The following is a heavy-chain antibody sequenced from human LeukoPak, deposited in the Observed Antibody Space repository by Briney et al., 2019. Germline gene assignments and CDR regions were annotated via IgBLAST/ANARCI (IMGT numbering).Heavy chain of an antibody. CDR2: ISGSGGST. J-gene: IGHJ6*03. D-gene: IGHD6-25*01. Sequence: GGSLRLSCAASGFTFSSNAMTWVRQAPGKGLEWVSAISGSGGSTYYADSVKGRFTISRDNSKNTLYLQMNSLRAEDTAVYYCAKRGQRKGVDYYYMDVWGKGTTVTVSS. CDR3: AKRGQRKGVDYYYMDV. V-gene: IGHV3-23*01. CDR1: GFTFSSNA.